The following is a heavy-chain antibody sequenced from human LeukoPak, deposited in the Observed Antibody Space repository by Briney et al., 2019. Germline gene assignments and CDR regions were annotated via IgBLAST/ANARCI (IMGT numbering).Heavy chain of an antibody. J-gene: IGHJ5*02. Sequence: PSQTLSLTCTVSGGSISSGDYYWGWIRQPPGKGLEWIGYIYYSGSTYYNPSLKSRVTISVDTSKNQFSLKLSSVTAADTAVYYCARVPYQVSIFGVVIIVWFDPWGQGTLVTVSS. D-gene: IGHD3-3*01. CDR3: ARVPYQVSIFGVVIIVWFDP. CDR2: IYYSGST. CDR1: GGSISSGDYY. V-gene: IGHV4-30-4*08.